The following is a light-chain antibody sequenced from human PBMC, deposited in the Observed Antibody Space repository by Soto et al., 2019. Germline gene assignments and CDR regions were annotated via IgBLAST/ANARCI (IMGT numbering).Light chain of an antibody. V-gene: IGKV3-20*01. CDR2: GAS. CDR1: QSVSSSY. Sequence: NVLTQSPGTLSLSPGERATLSCRASQSVSSSYVAWYQQKPGQAPRLLIYGASSRATGIPDRFSGSGSGTDFTLTISRLEPEDFAVYYCQQYGSSPLTFGGGTKVEIK. CDR3: QQYGSSPLT. J-gene: IGKJ4*01.